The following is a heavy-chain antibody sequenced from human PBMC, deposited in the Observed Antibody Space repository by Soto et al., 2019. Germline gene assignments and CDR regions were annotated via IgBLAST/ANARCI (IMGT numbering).Heavy chain of an antibody. CDR3: AGDVRSGISRFDY. Sequence: PSQTLSLPWTVADATLISHYGRWIRQPPGKGLEWIGYIYDSGRTTYNPSLKSRVTISVDRSKNQFSLKLSSVTAADTAVYYSAGDVRSGISRFDYLRQGTLDIFFS. CDR2: IYDSGRT. J-gene: IGHJ4*02. D-gene: IGHD1-26*01. V-gene: IGHV4-59*08. CDR1: DATLISHY.